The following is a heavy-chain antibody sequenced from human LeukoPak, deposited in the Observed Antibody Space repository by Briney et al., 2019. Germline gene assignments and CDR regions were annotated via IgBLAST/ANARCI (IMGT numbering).Heavy chain of an antibody. J-gene: IGHJ4*02. CDR1: GFTFSSYA. D-gene: IGHD2-2*01. CDR2: ISVSGGST. Sequence: GGSLRLSCAASGFTFSSYAMSWVRQAPGKGLEWVSAISVSGGSTYYADSVKGRFTISRDSSKNTLYLQMNSLRAEDTVVYYCARVVVPAITPPDYWGQGTLVTVSS. V-gene: IGHV3-23*01. CDR3: ARVVVPAITPPDY.